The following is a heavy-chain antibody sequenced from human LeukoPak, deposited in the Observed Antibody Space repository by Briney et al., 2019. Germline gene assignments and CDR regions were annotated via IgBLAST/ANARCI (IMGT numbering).Heavy chain of an antibody. CDR3: AKDLRSSADSKMGAADY. CDR2: ISGSGGST. D-gene: IGHD1-26*01. Sequence: GGSLRLSCAASGFTFSSYGMSWVRQAPGKGLEWVSAISGSGGSTYYADSVKGRFTISRDSSKNTLYLQMNSLRAEDTAVYYCAKDLRSSADSKMGAADYWGQGTLVSVSS. CDR1: GFTFSSYG. V-gene: IGHV3-23*01. J-gene: IGHJ4*02.